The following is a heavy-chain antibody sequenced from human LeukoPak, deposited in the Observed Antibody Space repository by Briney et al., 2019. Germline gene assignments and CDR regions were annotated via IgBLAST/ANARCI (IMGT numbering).Heavy chain of an antibody. D-gene: IGHD3-10*01. J-gene: IGHJ4*02. V-gene: IGHV3-48*03. CDR2: ISSSGSTI. CDR1: GFTFSSYE. Sequence: GGSLRLSCAASGFTFSSYEMNWVRQAPGKGLEWVSYISSSGSTIYYADSVKGRFTISRDNAKNSLYLQMNSLRAEDTAVYYCARENLSSGNEFDYWGQGTLVTVSS. CDR3: ARENLSSGNEFDY.